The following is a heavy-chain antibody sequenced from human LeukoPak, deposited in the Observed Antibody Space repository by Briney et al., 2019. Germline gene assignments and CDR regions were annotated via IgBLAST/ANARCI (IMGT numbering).Heavy chain of an antibody. CDR3: ARDRDDSSGYYY. Sequence: NPSETLSLTCTVSGGSISSYYWSWIRQPPGKGLEWIGYIYYSGSTYYNPSLKSRVTISVDTSKNQFSLKLSSVTAADTAVYYCARDRDDSSGYYYWGQGTLVTVSS. J-gene: IGHJ4*02. V-gene: IGHV4-59*12. CDR1: GGSISSYY. D-gene: IGHD3-22*01. CDR2: IYYSGST.